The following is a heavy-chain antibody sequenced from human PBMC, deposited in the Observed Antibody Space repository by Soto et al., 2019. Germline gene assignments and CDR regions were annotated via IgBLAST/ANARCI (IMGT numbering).Heavy chain of an antibody. CDR2: IKSDGSST. CDR3: ARDSAMYYDFWSGYSKAFDY. J-gene: IGHJ4*02. V-gene: IGHV3-74*01. CDR1: GFTFRSYR. D-gene: IGHD3-3*01. Sequence: EVQLVESGGGLVQPGGSLRLSCAAPGFTFRSYRMHWVRQAPGKGLVWVSRIKSDGSSTSCEDSVTGRFTISRNNAKNTLYLKMNSLRAEDTAVYYCARDSAMYYDFWSGYSKAFDYWGQATLVSVSS.